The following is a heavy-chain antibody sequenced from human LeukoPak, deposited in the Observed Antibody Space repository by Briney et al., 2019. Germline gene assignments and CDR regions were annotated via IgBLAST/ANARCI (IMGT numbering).Heavy chain of an antibody. CDR3: ARAFDFWSSYPLGY. CDR2: IYYSGST. D-gene: IGHD3-3*01. V-gene: IGHV4-39*07. CDR1: GGSISSSSYY. Sequence: SETLSLTCTVSGGSISSSSYYWGWIRQPPGKGLEWIGSIYYSGSTYYNPSLKSRVTISVDTSKNQFSLKLSSVTAADTAVYYCARAFDFWSSYPLGYWGQGALVTDSS. J-gene: IGHJ4*02.